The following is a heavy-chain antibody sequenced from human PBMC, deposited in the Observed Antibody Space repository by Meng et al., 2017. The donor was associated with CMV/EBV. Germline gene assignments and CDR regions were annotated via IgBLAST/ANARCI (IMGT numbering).Heavy chain of an antibody. CDR2: IYYSGST. Sequence: SETLSLTCDVSGGSISSGGYYWSWIRQHPGKGLEWIGSIYYSGSTYYNPSLKSRVTISVDTSKNQFSLKLSSVTAADTAVYYCARARKAARGEYYFDYWGQGTLVTVSS. CDR3: ARARKAARGEYYFDY. J-gene: IGHJ4*02. V-gene: IGHV4-39*07. CDR1: GGSISSGGYY. D-gene: IGHD6-6*01.